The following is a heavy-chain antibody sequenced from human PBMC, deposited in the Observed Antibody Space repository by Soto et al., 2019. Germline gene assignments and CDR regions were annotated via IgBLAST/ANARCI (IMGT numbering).Heavy chain of an antibody. CDR3: ARDRSYDNSAYFGGFDS. V-gene: IGHV1-69*01. CDR1: GGTFRSHA. D-gene: IGHD3-22*01. CDR2: NVPISGAA. Sequence: QVQLVQSGAEVKKPGSSVRVSCKASGGTFRSHAISWMRLAPGQGLEWMGGNVPISGAANYAQKFEGRVTITADESTSTAYMELRSLTAEDTAISYCARDRSYDNSAYFGGFDSCGQGTLVTVSS. J-gene: IGHJ4*02.